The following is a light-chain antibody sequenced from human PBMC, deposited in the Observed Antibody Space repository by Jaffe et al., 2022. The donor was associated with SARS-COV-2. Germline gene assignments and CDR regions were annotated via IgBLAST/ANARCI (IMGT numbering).Light chain of an antibody. CDR2: EVN. Sequence: QSALTQPPSASGSPGQSVTISCTGTSSDVGNYKYVSWYQQFPGIAPKLIIYEVNKRPSGVPERFSGSKSGNTASLTVSGLQVEDEADYFCNSYAGSNNLVFGGGTRLTVL. J-gene: IGLJ2*01. V-gene: IGLV2-8*01. CDR1: SSDVGNYKY. CDR3: NSYAGSNNLV.